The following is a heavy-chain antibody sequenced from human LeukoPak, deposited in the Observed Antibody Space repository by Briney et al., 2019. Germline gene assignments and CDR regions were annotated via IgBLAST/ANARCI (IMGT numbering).Heavy chain of an antibody. Sequence: GGSLRLSCLTSGFTFSTNAMSWVRQAPGKGLEWISGISGSGASTYYADSVKGRFTISRDNSKNTLYLQMNSLRAEDTAVYYCAKVILGGYYDSSGYYEDYWGQGTLVTVSS. CDR2: ISGSGAST. CDR1: GFTFSTNA. D-gene: IGHD3-22*01. CDR3: AKVILGGYYDSSGYYEDY. J-gene: IGHJ4*02. V-gene: IGHV3-23*01.